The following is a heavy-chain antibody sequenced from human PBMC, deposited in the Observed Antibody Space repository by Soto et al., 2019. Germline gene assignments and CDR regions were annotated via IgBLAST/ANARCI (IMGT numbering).Heavy chain of an antibody. CDR3: ARDPYY. Sequence: RMSDGDSGIVGSSRCMSCDRQAPGKGLEWVSVIYCGSSTYYADSVKGRFTISRDNSKNTLYLQMYSLRAEDTAVYYCARDPYYWGQGTLVTVSS. V-gene: IGHV3-53*01. CDR1: GIVGSSRC. J-gene: IGHJ4*02. CDR2: IYCGSST.